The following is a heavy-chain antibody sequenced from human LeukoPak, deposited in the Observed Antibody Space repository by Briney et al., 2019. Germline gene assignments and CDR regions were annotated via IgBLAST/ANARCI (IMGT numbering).Heavy chain of an antibody. CDR3: AEGELTGYDY. J-gene: IGHJ4*02. Sequence: SVKVSCKASGGTFSSYAISWVRQAPGQGLEWMGRIIPILGIANYAQRFQGRVTITADKSTSTAYMELSSLRSEDTAVYYCAEGELTGYDYWGQGTLVTVSS. D-gene: IGHD7-27*01. CDR1: GGTFSSYA. V-gene: IGHV1-69*04. CDR2: IIPILGIA.